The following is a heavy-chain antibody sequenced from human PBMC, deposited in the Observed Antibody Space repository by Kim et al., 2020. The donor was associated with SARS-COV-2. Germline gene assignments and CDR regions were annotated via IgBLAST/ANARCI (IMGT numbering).Heavy chain of an antibody. D-gene: IGHD3-10*01. CDR3: AKSPGAWFGELSEWFDP. CDR2: ISYDGSNK. CDR1: GFTFSSYG. V-gene: IGHV3-30*18. Sequence: GGSLRLSCAASGFTFSSYGMHWVRQAPGKGLEWVAVISYDGSNKYYADSVKGRFTISRDNSKNTLYLQMNSLRAEDTAVYYCAKSPGAWFGELSEWFDP. J-gene: IGHJ5*02.